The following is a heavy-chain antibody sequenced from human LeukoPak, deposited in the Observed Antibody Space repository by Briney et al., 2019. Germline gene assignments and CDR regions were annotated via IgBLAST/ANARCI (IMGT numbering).Heavy chain of an antibody. D-gene: IGHD6-19*01. J-gene: IGHJ4*02. V-gene: IGHV5-51*01. CDR2: INPVDSDT. Sequence: GGSLKISCKASGSCFSTYWIAGGRQMPGKGLEWIGIINPVDSDTRYSPSFQGQVTISADKSISTAYLQWSSLKASDTAIYYCARQWLFDYWGQGTLVTVSS. CDR1: GSCFSTYW. CDR3: ARQWLFDY.